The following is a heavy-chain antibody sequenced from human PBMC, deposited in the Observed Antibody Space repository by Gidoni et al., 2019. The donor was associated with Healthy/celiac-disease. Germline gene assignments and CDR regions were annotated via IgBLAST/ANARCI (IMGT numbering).Heavy chain of an antibody. V-gene: IGHV3-48*02. CDR2: ISSSSSTI. Sequence: EVQLVESGGGLVQPGGSLRLSCAASGFTFSSYSMNWVRQAPGKGLEWVSYISSSSSTIYYADSVKGRFTISRDNAKNSLYLQMNSLRDEDTAVYYCARDLRTSVAGTLKQDYYFDYWGQGTLVTVSS. D-gene: IGHD6-19*01. CDR3: ARDLRTSVAGTLKQDYYFDY. CDR1: GFTFSSYS. J-gene: IGHJ4*02.